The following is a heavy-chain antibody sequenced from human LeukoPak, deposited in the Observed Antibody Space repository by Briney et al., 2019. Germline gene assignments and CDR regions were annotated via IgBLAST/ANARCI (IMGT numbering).Heavy chain of an antibody. CDR2: ISAYNGNT. Sequence: ATVKVSCKASGYTFTSYGTSWVRQAPGQGLEWMGWISAYNGNTDYAQKLQGRVTMTTDTSTSTAYMELRSLRSDDTAVYYCALSGSYAPFDYWGQGTLVTVSS. D-gene: IGHD1-26*01. CDR1: GYTFTSYG. CDR3: ALSGSYAPFDY. J-gene: IGHJ4*02. V-gene: IGHV1-18*01.